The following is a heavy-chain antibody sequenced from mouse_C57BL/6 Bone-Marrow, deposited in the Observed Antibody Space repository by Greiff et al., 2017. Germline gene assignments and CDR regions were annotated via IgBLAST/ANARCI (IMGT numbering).Heavy chain of an antibody. CDR1: GFTFSDYY. J-gene: IGHJ2*01. D-gene: IGHD1-1*01. CDR2: INYDGSST. Sequence: EVKLVESEGGLVQPGSSMKLSCTASGFTFSDYYMAWVRQVPEKGLEWVANINYDGSSTYYLASLKSRFIISRDNAKNILYLQMISLKSEDTATDDCARRGTTGYYFDYWGQGTTLTVSA. CDR3: ARRGTTGYYFDY. V-gene: IGHV5-16*01.